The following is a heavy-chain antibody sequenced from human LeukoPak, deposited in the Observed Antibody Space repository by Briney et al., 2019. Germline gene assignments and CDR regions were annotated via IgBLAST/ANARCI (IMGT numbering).Heavy chain of an antibody. CDR3: ARVRQVGELSYYYYGMDV. Sequence: GGSLRLSCAASGFTFSSYAMSWVRQAPGKGLEWVSAISGSGGSTYYADSVKGRFTISRDNAKNSLYLQMNSLRAEDTAVYYCARVRQVGELSYYYYGMDVWGQGTTVTVSS. CDR1: GFTFSSYA. V-gene: IGHV3-23*01. D-gene: IGHD3-10*01. J-gene: IGHJ6*02. CDR2: ISGSGGST.